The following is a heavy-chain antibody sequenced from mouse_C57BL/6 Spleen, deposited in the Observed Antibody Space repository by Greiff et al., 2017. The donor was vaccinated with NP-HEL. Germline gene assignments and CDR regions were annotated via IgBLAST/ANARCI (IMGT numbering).Heavy chain of an antibody. D-gene: IGHD1-1*01. CDR2: IDPSDSET. CDR3: SRDYGSIYAMDY. CDR1: GYTFTSYW. Sequence: QVQLQQPGAELVRPGSSVKLSCKASGYTFTSYWMHWVKQRPLQGLEWIGNIDPSDSETHYNQKFKDKATLTVDKSSSTAYMQLSSLTSEDSAVYYCSRDYGSIYAMDYWGQGTSVTVSS. J-gene: IGHJ4*01. V-gene: IGHV1-52*01.